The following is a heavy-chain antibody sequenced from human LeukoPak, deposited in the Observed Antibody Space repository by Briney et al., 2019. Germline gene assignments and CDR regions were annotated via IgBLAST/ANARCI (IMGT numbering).Heavy chain of an antibody. CDR3: ARVLGYCSSTSCLDAFDI. CDR2: ISSSSSYI. D-gene: IGHD2-2*01. J-gene: IGHJ3*02. CDR1: GFTFSSYS. V-gene: IGHV3-21*01. Sequence: GGSLRLSCAASGFTFSSYSMNWVRQAPGKGLEWVSSISSSSSYIYYADSVKGRFTISRDNAKNSLYLQMSSLRAEDTAVYYCARVLGYCSSTSCLDAFDIWGQGTMVTVSS.